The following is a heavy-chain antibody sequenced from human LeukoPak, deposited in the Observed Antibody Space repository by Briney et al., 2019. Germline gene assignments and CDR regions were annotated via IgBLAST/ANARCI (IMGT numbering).Heavy chain of an antibody. CDR1: GYTLTELS. Sequence: ASVKVSCKVSGYTLTELSMHWVRQAPGKGLEWMGWISAYNGNTNYAQKLQGRVTMTTDTSTSTAYMELRSLRSDDTAVYYCARVGKVGATRRDWFDPWGQGTLVTVSS. V-gene: IGHV1-18*01. CDR3: ARVGKVGATRRDWFDP. CDR2: ISAYNGNT. D-gene: IGHD1-26*01. J-gene: IGHJ5*02.